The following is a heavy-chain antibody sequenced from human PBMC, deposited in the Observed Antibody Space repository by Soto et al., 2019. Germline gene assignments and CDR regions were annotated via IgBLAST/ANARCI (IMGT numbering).Heavy chain of an antibody. V-gene: IGHV3-23*01. J-gene: IGHJ4*01. Sequence: PGGSLRLSCAASGFNFRNFPMTWVRQVPGQGLEYVSSITSSGEQTFYADSVKGRFSISRDNSKGILHLQMNSLRAEDTAIYHCARDLRYFDPWDYWG. CDR1: GFNFRNFP. CDR2: ITSSGEQT. D-gene: IGHD3-9*01. CDR3: ARDLRYFDPWDY.